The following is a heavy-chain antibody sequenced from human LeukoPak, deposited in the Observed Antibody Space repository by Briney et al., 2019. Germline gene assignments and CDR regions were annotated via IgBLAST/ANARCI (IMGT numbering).Heavy chain of an antibody. CDR3: AKDLFLWFGELSSLDI. V-gene: IGHV3-23*01. CDR1: GFTFSSYA. D-gene: IGHD3-10*01. J-gene: IGHJ3*02. Sequence: GGSLRLSCAASGFTFSSYAMSWVRQAPGKGLEWVSAISGSGGSTYYADSVKGRFTISRDNSKNTLYLQMYSLRAEDTAVYYCAKDLFLWFGELSSLDIWGQGTMVTVSS. CDR2: ISGSGGST.